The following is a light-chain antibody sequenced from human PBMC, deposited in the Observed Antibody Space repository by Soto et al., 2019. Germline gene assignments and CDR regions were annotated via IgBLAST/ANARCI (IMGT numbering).Light chain of an antibody. J-gene: IGLJ2*01. V-gene: IGLV2-8*01. CDR2: EVS. CDR3: SSFAGNSYLV. Sequence: QSALTQPPSASGSPGQSVTISCTGTSSDVGGYNYVSWYQQHPGKAPKLMISEVSKRPAGVPDRFSGSKSGNTASLTVSGLQAEDGADYYCSSFAGNSYLVFGGGTKHTVL. CDR1: SSDVGGYNY.